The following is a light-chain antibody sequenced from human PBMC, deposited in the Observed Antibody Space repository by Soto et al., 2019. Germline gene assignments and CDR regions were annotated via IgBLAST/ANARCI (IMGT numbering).Light chain of an antibody. CDR3: QQYDSSPRT. CDR1: QSVGSY. CDR2: GVS. Sequence: ESLVTQTTANLSLTRWEIATLSWVACQSVGSYLGWYQQKPGQAPRPLIYGVSSRATGIPDRFSGSGSGTDFTLTISRLEPEDFAVYYCQQYDSSPRTFGQGTKVDIK. V-gene: IGKV3-20*01. J-gene: IGKJ1*01.